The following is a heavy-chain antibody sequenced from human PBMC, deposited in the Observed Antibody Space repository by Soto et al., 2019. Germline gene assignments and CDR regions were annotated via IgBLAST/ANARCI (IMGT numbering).Heavy chain of an antibody. CDR2: IWYDGSNK. D-gene: IGHD3-10*01. J-gene: IGHJ4*02. Sequence: GGSLRLSCAASGFTFSSYGMHWVRQAPGKGLEWVAVIWYDGSNKYYADSVKGRFTISRDNSKNTLYLQMNSLRAEDTAVYYCARDKRTPWDMVRGVIIHYFDYWGQGTLVTVSS. CDR1: GFTFSSYG. V-gene: IGHV3-33*01. CDR3: ARDKRTPWDMVRGVIIHYFDY.